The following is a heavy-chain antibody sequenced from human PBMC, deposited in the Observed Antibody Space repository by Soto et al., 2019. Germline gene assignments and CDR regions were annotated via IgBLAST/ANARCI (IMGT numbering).Heavy chain of an antibody. CDR3: AISTLRSIAAATYLLDF. Sequence: GESLKISCKTSGYRFTNYWIGWVRQMPGKGLEWVGIIYPGDSDTRYSPSFQGQVTISADKSISTAYLQWSSLKASDTAMYSCAISTLRSIAAATYLLDFWGQGTQVTVSS. CDR1: GYRFTNYW. D-gene: IGHD6-6*01. V-gene: IGHV5-51*01. J-gene: IGHJ4*02. CDR2: IYPGDSDT.